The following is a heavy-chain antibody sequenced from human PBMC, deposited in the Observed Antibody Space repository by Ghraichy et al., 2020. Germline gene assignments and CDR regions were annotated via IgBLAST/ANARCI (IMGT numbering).Heavy chain of an antibody. CDR3: ARRCTGTSCQRGAFDF. Sequence: SLTCTVSGASIRSNDYYWAWVRQPPGKGLEWIGSISYSGTTFYNPSLKSRVTKSVDTSKSQFSLKLDSVTATDTAVYYCARRCTGTSCQRGAFDFWGQWTMVTVSS. J-gene: IGHJ3*01. V-gene: IGHV4-39*01. D-gene: IGHD2-2*01. CDR1: GASIRSNDYY. CDR2: ISYSGTT.